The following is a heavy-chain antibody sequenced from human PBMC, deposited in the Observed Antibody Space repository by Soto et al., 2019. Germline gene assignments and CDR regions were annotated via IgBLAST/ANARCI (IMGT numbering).Heavy chain of an antibody. J-gene: IGHJ5*02. D-gene: IGHD3-16*01. CDR2: INAGNGNT. CDR1: GYTFTSYA. CDR3: ARGAGPGWFDP. V-gene: IGHV1-3*01. Sequence: ASVKVSCKASGYTFTSYAMHWVRQAPGQRLEWMGWINAGNGNTKYSQKFQGRVTITRDTSASTAYVELSSLRSEDTAVYYCARGAGPGWFDPWGQGTLVTVSS.